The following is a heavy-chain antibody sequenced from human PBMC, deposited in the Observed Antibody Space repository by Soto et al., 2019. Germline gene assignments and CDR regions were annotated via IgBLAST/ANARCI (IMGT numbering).Heavy chain of an antibody. CDR3: AKALKYYDFWSGYSQH. Sequence: GGSLRLSCAASGFTFSSYGMHWVRQAPGKGLEWVAVISYDGSNKYYADSVKGRFTISRDNSKNTLYLQMNSLRAEDTAVYYCAKALKYYDFWSGYSQHWGQGTLVTVSS. D-gene: IGHD3-3*01. V-gene: IGHV3-30*18. CDR1: GFTFSSYG. J-gene: IGHJ1*01. CDR2: ISYDGSNK.